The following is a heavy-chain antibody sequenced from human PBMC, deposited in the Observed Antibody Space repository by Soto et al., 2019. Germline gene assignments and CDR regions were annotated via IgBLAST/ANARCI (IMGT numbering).Heavy chain of an antibody. D-gene: IGHD6-19*01. J-gene: IGHJ5*02. Sequence: SETLSLTCGVSGGTIRSPDWWTWVRQPPGKGLEWIGEIFQSGSTNYTPSPESRVTISVDKSKNQFSLTLTSVTAADTAIYFCARGRGRYSSGWSWFDPWGQGILVTVSS. CDR1: GGTIRSPDW. CDR2: IFQSGST. CDR3: ARGRGRYSSGWSWFDP. V-gene: IGHV4-4*02.